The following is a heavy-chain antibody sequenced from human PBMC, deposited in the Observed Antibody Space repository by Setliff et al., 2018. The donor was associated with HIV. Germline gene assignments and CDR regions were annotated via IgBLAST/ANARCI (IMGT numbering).Heavy chain of an antibody. CDR2: IKPNSGVT. CDR1: GYTFTGYS. V-gene: IGHV1-2*02. CDR3: ARDVVASYYYYMDV. Sequence: ASVKVSCKASGYTFTGYSIHWVRQAPGQGLEWMGWIKPNSGVTNFAQKFQGRVTMTRETSTSTVYMELSSLRSEDTAVYYCARDVVASYYYYMDVWGKGTTVTVS. J-gene: IGHJ6*03. D-gene: IGHD2-2*01.